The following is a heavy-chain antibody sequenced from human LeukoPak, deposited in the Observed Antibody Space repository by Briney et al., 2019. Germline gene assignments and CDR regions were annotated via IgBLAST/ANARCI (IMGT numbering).Heavy chain of an antibody. D-gene: IGHD5-24*01. J-gene: IGHJ4*02. CDR3: TRDAYNYNDFDY. CDR2: VSSHGNDG. V-gene: IGHV3-30*01. Sequence: GGSLRLSCEVSEFTFSHFAMHWVRQAPGKGLEWVAVVSSHGNDGFYADSVKGRFTISRDNSKNTLYLQIDSVRPEDTAIYYCTRDAYNYNDFDYWGQGTLVTVTS. CDR1: EFTFSHFA.